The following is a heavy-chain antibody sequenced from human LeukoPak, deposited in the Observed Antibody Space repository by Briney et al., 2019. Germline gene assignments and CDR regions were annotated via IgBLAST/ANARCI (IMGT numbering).Heavy chain of an antibody. D-gene: IGHD3-3*01. J-gene: IGHJ5*02. CDR2: IRYDGSNK. Sequence: GGSLRLSCAASGFTFSSYGMHWVRQAPGKGLEWVAFIRYDGSNKYYADSVKGRFTISRDNSKNTLYLQMNSLRAEDTAVYYCAKDTFWSVYSSKGWFDPWGQGTLVTVSS. CDR1: GFTFSSYG. V-gene: IGHV3-30*02. CDR3: AKDTFWSVYSSKGWFDP.